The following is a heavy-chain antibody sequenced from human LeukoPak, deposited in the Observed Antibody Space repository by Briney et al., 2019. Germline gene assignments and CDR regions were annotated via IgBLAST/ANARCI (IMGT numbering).Heavy chain of an antibody. V-gene: IGHV4-4*07. J-gene: IGHJ4*02. Sequence: SETLSLTCTVSGGSISSYYWSWIQQPAGKGLEWIGRIYNSGSTNYNPSLKSRVTMSVDTSKNQFSLKLSSVTAADTAVYYCAREDSDYGVTYFDYWGQGTLVTVSS. CDR3: AREDSDYGVTYFDY. D-gene: IGHD4-17*01. CDR2: IYNSGST. CDR1: GGSISSYY.